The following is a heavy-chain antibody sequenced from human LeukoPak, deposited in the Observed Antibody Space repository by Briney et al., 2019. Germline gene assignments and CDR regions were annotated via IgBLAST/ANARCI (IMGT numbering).Heavy chain of an antibody. CDR2: FDPEDGET. D-gene: IGHD5-24*01. J-gene: IGHJ4*02. CDR1: GHSLNEIS. Sequence: GASVKVSCKVSGHSLNEISMYWVRQAPGKGPECMGLFDPEDGETIYAQRFKGRLTLTGDTSTDTVYMDLSSLTPEDTAVYYCATGATIPAGFDFWGQGTLVTDSS. CDR3: ATGATIPAGFDF. V-gene: IGHV1-24*01.